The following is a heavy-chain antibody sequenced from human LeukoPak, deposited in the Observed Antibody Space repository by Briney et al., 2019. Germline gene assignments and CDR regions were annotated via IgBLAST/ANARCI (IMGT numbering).Heavy chain of an antibody. CDR1: GYTFTGYY. D-gene: IGHD5-12*01. CDR2: INPNSGGT. CDR3: ARGGWYSGYVGVDY. Sequence: GASVKVSCKASGYTFTGYYMHWVRQAPGQGLGWMGWINPNSGGTNYAQKFQGWVTMTRDTSISTAYMELSRLRSDDTAVYYCARGGWYSGYVGVDYWGQGTLVTVSS. J-gene: IGHJ4*02. V-gene: IGHV1-2*04.